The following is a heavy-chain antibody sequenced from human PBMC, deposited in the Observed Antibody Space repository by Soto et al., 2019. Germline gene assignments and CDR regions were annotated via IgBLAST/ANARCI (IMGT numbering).Heavy chain of an antibody. J-gene: IGHJ4*02. CDR2: IYHSGST. D-gene: IGHD1-26*01. Sequence: SETLSLTCTVSGGSISSYYWSWIRQPPGKGLEWIGYIYHSGSTNYNPSLKSRVTISVDTSKNQFSLKLSSVTAADTAVYYCARRYGGNLDYWGQGTLVTVSS. CDR3: ARRYGGNLDY. CDR1: GGSISSYY. V-gene: IGHV4-59*08.